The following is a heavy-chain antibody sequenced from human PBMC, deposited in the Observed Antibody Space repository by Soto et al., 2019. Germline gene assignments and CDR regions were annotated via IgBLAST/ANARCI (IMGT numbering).Heavy chain of an antibody. CDR3: ARSFNYYGSGSRLRFYYMDV. V-gene: IGHV4-34*01. CDR2: INHSGST. D-gene: IGHD3-10*01. CDR1: GGSFSGYY. J-gene: IGHJ6*03. Sequence: SETLSLTCAVYGGSFSGYYWSWIRQPPGKGLEWIGEINHSGSTNYDPSLKSRVTISVDTSKNQFSLKLSSVTAADTAVYYCARSFNYYGSGSRLRFYYMDVWGKGTTVTVSS.